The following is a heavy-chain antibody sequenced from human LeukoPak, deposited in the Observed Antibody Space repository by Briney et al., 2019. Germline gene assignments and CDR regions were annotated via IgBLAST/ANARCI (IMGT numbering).Heavy chain of an antibody. CDR2: IDWDDDK. CDR3: ARIRKSDHGHYIHFDY. J-gene: IGHJ4*02. D-gene: IGHD4-17*01. V-gene: IGHV2-70*11. Sequence: SGPALVKPTQTLTLTCTFSGFSLSTSGMCVSWIRQPPGKALEWLARIDWDDDKNYSTSLKTRLTISKDTSKNQVVLTMTNMVPVDTATYYCARIRKSDHGHYIHFDYWGQGTLVTVSS. CDR1: GFSLSTSGMC.